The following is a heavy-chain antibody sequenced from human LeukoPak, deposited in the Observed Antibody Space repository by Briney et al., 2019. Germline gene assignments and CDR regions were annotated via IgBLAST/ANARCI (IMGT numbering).Heavy chain of an antibody. CDR2: IIPIFGTA. CDR3: ARGLNCSSTSCYLPFNY. J-gene: IGHJ4*02. V-gene: IGHV1-69*05. D-gene: IGHD2-2*01. Sequence: AASVKVSCKASGGTFSSYAISCVRQAPGQGLEWMGGIIPIFGTANYAQKFQGRVTITTDESTSTAYMELSSLRSEDTAVYYCARGLNCSSTSCYLPFNYWGQGTLVTVSS. CDR1: GGTFSSYA.